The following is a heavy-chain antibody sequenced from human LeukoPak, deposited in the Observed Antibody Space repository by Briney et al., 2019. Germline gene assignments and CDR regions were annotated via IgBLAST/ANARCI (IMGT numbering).Heavy chain of an antibody. D-gene: IGHD4-23*01. Sequence: SETLSLTCAVYGGSFSGYYWSWIRQPPGKGLEWIGEINHSGSTNYNPSLKSRVTTSVDTSKNQFSLKLSSVTAADTAVYYCARRGDYGGSPPGAFDIWGQGTMVTVSS. J-gene: IGHJ3*02. CDR1: GGSFSGYY. CDR2: INHSGST. V-gene: IGHV4-34*01. CDR3: ARRGDYGGSPPGAFDI.